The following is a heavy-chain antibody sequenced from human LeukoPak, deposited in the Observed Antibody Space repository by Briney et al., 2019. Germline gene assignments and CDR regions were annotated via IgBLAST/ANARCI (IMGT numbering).Heavy chain of an antibody. D-gene: IGHD6-19*01. V-gene: IGHV3-30*04. Sequence: GGSLRLSCAASGFTFSSYAMHWVRQAPGKGLEWVAVISYDGSNKYYADSVKGRFTVSRDTARSTVYLQMNSLRVEDTAVYFCASHPRGIAVTKIWGQGTMVTVSS. CDR2: ISYDGSNK. J-gene: IGHJ3*01. CDR3: ASHPRGIAVTKI. CDR1: GFTFSSYA.